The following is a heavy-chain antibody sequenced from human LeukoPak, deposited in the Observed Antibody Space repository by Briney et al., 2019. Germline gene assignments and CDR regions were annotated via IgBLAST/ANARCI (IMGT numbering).Heavy chain of an antibody. Sequence: PSETLSRTCTVSGASMSTYYWSWIRQPPGKGLEWIAYIYHNGSTNYNPSLKSRVTISVDTSKNQFSLKLSSVTAADTAAYYCARGGSGYGYEYYFDNWGQGTLVTVSS. D-gene: IGHD5-18*01. CDR3: ARGGSGYGYEYYFDN. CDR2: IYHNGST. CDR1: GASMSTYY. V-gene: IGHV4-59*01. J-gene: IGHJ4*02.